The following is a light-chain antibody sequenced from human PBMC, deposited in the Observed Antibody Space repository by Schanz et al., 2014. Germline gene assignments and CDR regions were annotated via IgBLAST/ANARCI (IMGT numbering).Light chain of an antibody. V-gene: IGKV3-15*01. Sequence: EIVLTQSPVTLSVSPGERATLSCRASQSVSSNLAWYQQKPGQAPRLLIFDASTRASGVPLRFSGSGSGTEFTLTISSLQPEDFATYFCQQSHDGVWTFGQGTTVEIK. J-gene: IGKJ1*01. CDR2: DAS. CDR1: QSVSSN. CDR3: QQSHDGVWT.